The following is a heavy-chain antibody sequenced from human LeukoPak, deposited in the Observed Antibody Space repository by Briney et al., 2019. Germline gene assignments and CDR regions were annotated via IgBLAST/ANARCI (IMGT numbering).Heavy chain of an antibody. V-gene: IGHV3-23*01. CDR1: GFTFSSYA. CDR3: AKDDAHIAVAGTNVDAFDI. CDR2: ISGSGGST. J-gene: IGHJ3*02. D-gene: IGHD6-19*01. Sequence: TGGSLRLSCAASGFTFSSYAMSWVRQAPGKGLEGVSAISGSGGSTYYADSVKGRFTISRDNSKNTLYLQMNSLRAEDTAVYYCAKDDAHIAVAGTNVDAFDIWGQGTMVTVSS.